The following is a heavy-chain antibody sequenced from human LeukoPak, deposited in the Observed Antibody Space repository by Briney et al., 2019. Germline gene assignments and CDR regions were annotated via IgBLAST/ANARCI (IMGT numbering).Heavy chain of an antibody. CDR2: ITGGGGST. D-gene: IGHD3-22*01. CDR1: RFTFSTYG. Sequence: GGSLRLSCAASRFTFSTYGMSWVRQAPGEGLEWVSSITGGGGSTYYADSVKGRFTISRDNSKNTLYLQMNSLRAEDTAVYYCAKSSYYDSSGYYREYYFDYWGQGTLVTVSS. CDR3: AKSSYYDSSGYYREYYFDY. V-gene: IGHV3-23*01. J-gene: IGHJ4*02.